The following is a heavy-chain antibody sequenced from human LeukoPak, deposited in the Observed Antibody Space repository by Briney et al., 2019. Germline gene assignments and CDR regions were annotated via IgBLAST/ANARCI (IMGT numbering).Heavy chain of an antibody. V-gene: IGHV3-23*01. CDR1: GFTFSSYG. CDR2: ISGSGGST. D-gene: IGHD3-10*01. CDR3: AKAPTYYYGSGSYSVLDY. Sequence: PGGSLRLSCAASGFTFSSYGMSWVRQAPGKGLEWVPAISGSGGSTYYADSVKGRFTISRDNSKNTLYLQMNSLRAEDTAVYYCAKAPTYYYGSGSYSVLDYWGQGTLVTVSS. J-gene: IGHJ4*02.